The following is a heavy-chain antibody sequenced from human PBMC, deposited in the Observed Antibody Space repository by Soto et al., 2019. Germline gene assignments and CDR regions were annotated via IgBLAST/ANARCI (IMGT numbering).Heavy chain of an antibody. V-gene: IGHV4-34*01. CDR2: INHSGST. CDR3: ARGPVVVVAATRGAKYYFDY. Sequence: SETLSLTCSVYGGSFSGYYWSWIRQPPGKGLEWIGEINHSGSTNYNPSLKSRVTISVDTSKNQFSLKLSSVTAADTAVYYCARGPVVVVAATRGAKYYFDYWGQVTLVTVXS. J-gene: IGHJ4*02. D-gene: IGHD2-15*01. CDR1: GGSFSGYY.